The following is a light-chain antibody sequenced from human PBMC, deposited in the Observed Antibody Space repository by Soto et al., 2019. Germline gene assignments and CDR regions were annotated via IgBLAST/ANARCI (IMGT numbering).Light chain of an antibody. Sequence: DIVMTQSPVSLPVTPGEPASISCRSSQSLLHSNGYNYLDWYLQKPGQSPQLLIYLGSNRASGVPDRFSGSGSGTDFTLKISRVEAEDVGVYYCMQALQSWTFGQGNKVEIK. V-gene: IGKV2-28*01. CDR2: LGS. CDR1: QSLLHSNGYNY. J-gene: IGKJ1*01. CDR3: MQALQSWT.